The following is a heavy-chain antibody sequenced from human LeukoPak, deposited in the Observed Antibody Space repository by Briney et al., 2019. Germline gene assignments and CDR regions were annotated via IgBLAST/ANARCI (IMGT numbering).Heavy chain of an antibody. J-gene: IGHJ4*02. CDR1: SNNG. D-gene: IGHD1-26*01. V-gene: IGHV3-30*02. CDR3: AKDIAGSDSYFDY. Sequence: SNNGMLGLRQPTGKGLEWVDILRYDAANQHYAHSVKGQFTISRDNSPDTLHLEPDSLRSHATAIYHCAKDIAGSDSYFDYWGRGTVVSVTT. CDR2: LRYDAANQ.